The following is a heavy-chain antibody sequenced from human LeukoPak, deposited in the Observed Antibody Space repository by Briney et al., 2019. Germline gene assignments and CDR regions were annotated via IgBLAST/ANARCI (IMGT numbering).Heavy chain of an antibody. V-gene: IGHV4-39*01. Sequence: SETLSLTCTVSGGSIGSNNHYWGWIRQPPGKGLEWIGSMYYSGSSYYNPSLKSRLTISVDTSKNQFSLKLNSVTAADAAVYYCARHYYDRSGYLWFDPWGQGTLVTVSS. D-gene: IGHD3-22*01. CDR2: MYYSGSS. CDR1: GGSIGSNNHY. CDR3: ARHYYDRSGYLWFDP. J-gene: IGHJ5*02.